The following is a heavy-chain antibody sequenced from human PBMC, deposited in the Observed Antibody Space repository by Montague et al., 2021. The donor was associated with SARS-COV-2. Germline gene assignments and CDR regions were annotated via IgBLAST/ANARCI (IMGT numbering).Heavy chain of an antibody. CDR2: IYTGGSRA. Sequence: SLRLSCAASGFIFSSFAMSWVRQAPGKGLEWVSIIYTGGSRAHYADSVKGRFIISRDDSKNTLYLQMDGLRVEDTAIYYCAGNMYFYDSRGYQNIDYWGQGILVAVSS. D-gene: IGHD3-22*01. V-gene: IGHV3-23*03. CDR1: GFIFSSFA. CDR3: AGNMYFYDSRGYQNIDY. J-gene: IGHJ4*02.